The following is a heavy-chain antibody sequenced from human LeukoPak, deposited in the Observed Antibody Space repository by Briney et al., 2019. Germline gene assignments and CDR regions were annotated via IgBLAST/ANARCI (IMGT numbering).Heavy chain of an antibody. D-gene: IGHD1-14*01. CDR1: GYPFIGNY. CDR2: INPNSGGT. CDR3: ARAMGPYIIFDY. J-gene: IGHJ4*02. Sequence: ASVKVSCKASGYPFIGNYIHWVRQAPGQGLEWMGWINPNSGGTQYAQNLQGRVTMTTDTSTSTAYLDLRSLKSDDTAVYYCARAMGPYIIFDYWGQGTLVTVSS. V-gene: IGHV1-2*02.